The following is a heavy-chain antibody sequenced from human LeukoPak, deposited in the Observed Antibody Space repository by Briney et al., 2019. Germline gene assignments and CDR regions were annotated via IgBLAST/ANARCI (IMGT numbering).Heavy chain of an antibody. CDR2: IYHSGST. CDR3: ARDLYIVVVPAGYWYFDL. V-gene: IGHV4-4*02. D-gene: IGHD2-2*01. J-gene: IGHJ2*01. Sequence: SETLSLTCAVSGGSISSSNWWSWVRQPPGKGLEWIGEIYHSGSTNYNPSLKSRVTISVDKSKNKFSLKLSSVTAADTAVYYCARDLYIVVVPAGYWYFDLWGRGTLVTVSS. CDR1: GGSISSSNW.